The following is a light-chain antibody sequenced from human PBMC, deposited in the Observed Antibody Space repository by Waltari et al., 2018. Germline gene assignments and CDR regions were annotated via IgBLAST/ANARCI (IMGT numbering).Light chain of an antibody. Sequence: QSVLTQPPSVSGAPGQRVTLSCTGSSSTIGAGYDVHWYQQLPGSAPKLLIYGTSKRPSGVPERFSGSKSGTSASLAITGLQAEDEADYYCQSYDRSLSGGYVFGTGTRVIVL. J-gene: IGLJ1*01. CDR3: QSYDRSLSGGYV. V-gene: IGLV1-40*01. CDR1: SSTIGAGYD. CDR2: GTS.